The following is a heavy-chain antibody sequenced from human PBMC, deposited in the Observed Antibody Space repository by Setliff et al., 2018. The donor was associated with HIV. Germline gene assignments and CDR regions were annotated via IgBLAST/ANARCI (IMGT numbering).Heavy chain of an antibody. J-gene: IGHJ4*02. D-gene: IGHD1-1*01. CDR2: MFRTGTS. CDR1: GYSIRSGYY. V-gene: IGHV4-38-2*01. Sequence: TLSLTCAVSGYSIRSGYYWGWIRQSPGKGLEWIGTMFRTGTSYYNPSLTSRVTISQDASKNQFSLELTSVTAADTAVYYCATVDGTRYLDYWGQGKLVTVSS. CDR3: ATVDGTRYLDY.